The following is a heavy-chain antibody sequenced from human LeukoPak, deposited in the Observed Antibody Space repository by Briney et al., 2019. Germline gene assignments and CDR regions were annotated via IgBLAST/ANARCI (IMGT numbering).Heavy chain of an antibody. V-gene: IGHV3-30*02. CDR3: AKGGSGSYSQY. CDR2: IWYDGSNK. J-gene: IGHJ4*02. CDR1: GFTFSSYG. D-gene: IGHD1-26*01. Sequence: GGSLRLSCAASGFTFSSYGMHWVRQAPGKGLEWVAVIWYDGSNKYYVDSVKGRFTISRDNSKNTLFLQMNSLRAEDTAVYYCAKGGSGSYSQYWGQGTLVTVSS.